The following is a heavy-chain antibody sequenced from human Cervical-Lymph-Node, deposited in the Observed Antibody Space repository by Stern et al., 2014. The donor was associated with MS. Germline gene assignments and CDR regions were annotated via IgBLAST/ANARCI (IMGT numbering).Heavy chain of an antibody. D-gene: IGHD6-19*01. CDR3: ARDEVAGDLDL. Sequence: EVQLVESGGGLVKPGGSLRLSCAASGFTFSSYTLNWVRQAPGKGLEWVSSISYSSTYIYYADSVKGRFTISRDNARNSLYLQMDSRRVEDTAVYYCARDEVAGDLDLWGQGTLVTVSS. J-gene: IGHJ5*02. CDR2: ISYSSTYI. CDR1: GFTFSSYT. V-gene: IGHV3-21*06.